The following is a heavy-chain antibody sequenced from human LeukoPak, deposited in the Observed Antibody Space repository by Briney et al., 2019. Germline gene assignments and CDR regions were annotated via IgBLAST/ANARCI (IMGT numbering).Heavy chain of an antibody. CDR3: ARGKRWELLSLAGNDAFDI. CDR1: GFTFSSYA. D-gene: IGHD1-26*01. Sequence: PGGSLRLSFAASGFTFSSYAMHWVRQAPGKGLEYVSAISSNGGSTYYANSVKGRFTISRDNSKNTLYLQMGSLRAEDMAVYYCARGKRWELLSLAGNDAFDIWGQGTMVTVSS. J-gene: IGHJ3*02. CDR2: ISSNGGST. V-gene: IGHV3-64*01.